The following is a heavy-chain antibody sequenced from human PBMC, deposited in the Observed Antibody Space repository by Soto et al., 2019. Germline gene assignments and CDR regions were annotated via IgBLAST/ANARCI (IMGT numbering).Heavy chain of an antibody. CDR3: AKGITIFGVVPPFDY. CDR2: ISYDGSNK. CDR1: GFTFSSYG. D-gene: IGHD3-3*01. Sequence: QVQLVESGGGVVQPGRSLRLSCAASGFTFSSYGMHWVRQAPGKGLEWVAVISYDGSNKYYADSVKGRFTISRDNSKNTLYLQMNSLRAEDTAVYYCAKGITIFGVVPPFDYWGQGTLVTVSS. V-gene: IGHV3-30*18. J-gene: IGHJ4*02.